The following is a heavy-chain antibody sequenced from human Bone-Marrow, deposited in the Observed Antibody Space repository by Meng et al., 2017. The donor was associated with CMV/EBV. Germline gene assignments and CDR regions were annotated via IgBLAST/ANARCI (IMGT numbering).Heavy chain of an antibody. Sequence: GGSLRLSCAASGFTFSSYAMSWVRQAPGKGLEWVSVIYSGGTTYYADSVKGRFTISRDNSKNTLYLQMNSLRAEDTAVYYCARDRGDYDFWSAYSYYYYYDMDVWGQGTTVTVSS. D-gene: IGHD3-3*01. CDR3: ARDRGDYDFWSAYSYYYYYDMDV. CDR2: IYSGGTT. J-gene: IGHJ6*02. V-gene: IGHV3-66*02. CDR1: GFTFSSYA.